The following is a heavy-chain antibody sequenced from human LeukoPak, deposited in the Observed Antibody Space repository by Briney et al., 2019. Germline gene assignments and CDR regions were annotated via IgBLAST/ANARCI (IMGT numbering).Heavy chain of an antibody. Sequence: AGGSLRLSCATSGFSFSSYAMSWVRQAPGKGLEWVSAMSSSDDGRYYAASVKGRFTLSRDNSKNTLYLQMNSLRAEDTAVYYCANDGAYYDSNTDAFDIWGQGTMVTVSS. D-gene: IGHD3-22*01. CDR3: ANDGAYYDSNTDAFDI. CDR2: MSSSDDGR. V-gene: IGHV3-23*01. J-gene: IGHJ3*02. CDR1: GFSFSSYA.